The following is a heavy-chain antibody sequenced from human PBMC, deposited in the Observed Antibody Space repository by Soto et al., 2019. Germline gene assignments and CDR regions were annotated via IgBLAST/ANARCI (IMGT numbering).Heavy chain of an antibody. V-gene: IGHV3-23*01. CDR1: GFTFSSYD. D-gene: IGHD2-8*01. Sequence: EVQLLESGGGLVQPGGTLRLSCAASGFTFSSYDMSWVRQAPGKGLEWVSAIRGSGVGTFYAESVKGRFTISRDNSKNMLYVQMNSLSVEDTDIYYCAKEDDAWTNGYFDLWGQGTMVTVSS. CDR3: AKEDDAWTNGYFDL. CDR2: IRGSGVGT. J-gene: IGHJ3*01.